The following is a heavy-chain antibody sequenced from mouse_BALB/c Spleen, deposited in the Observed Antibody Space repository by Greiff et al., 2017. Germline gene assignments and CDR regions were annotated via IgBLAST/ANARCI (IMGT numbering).Heavy chain of an antibody. CDR3: ASGTHGSRDYFDY. J-gene: IGHJ2*01. CDR1: GYSFTGYF. CDR2: INPYNGDT. V-gene: IGHV1-20*02. Sequence: SGPELVKPGASVKISCKASGYSFTGYFMNWVMQSHGKSLEWIGRINPYNGDTFYNQKFKGKATLTVDKSSSTAHMELRSLASEDSAVYYCASGTHGSRDYFDYWGQGTTLTVSS. D-gene: IGHD1-1*01.